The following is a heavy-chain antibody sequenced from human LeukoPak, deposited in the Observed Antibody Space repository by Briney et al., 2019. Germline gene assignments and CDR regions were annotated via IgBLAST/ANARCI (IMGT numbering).Heavy chain of an antibody. V-gene: IGHV3-23*01. Sequence: GGSLRLSCSASGFSFTYAWMSWVRQAPGKGLEWVSAISASNGNTYYTDSVRGRFTISRDNSKNTLYLQMNSLRAEDTAVYYCAKDLSYAFDIWGRGTMVTVSS. CDR3: AKDLSYAFDI. CDR2: ISASNGNT. CDR1: GFSFTYAW. J-gene: IGHJ3*02.